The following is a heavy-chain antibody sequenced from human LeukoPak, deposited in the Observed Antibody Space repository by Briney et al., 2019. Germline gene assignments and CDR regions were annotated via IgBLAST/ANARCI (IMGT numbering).Heavy chain of an antibody. CDR3: ARHGQQQLVVHFDY. Sequence: TETLSLTCAVYGGSFSGYYWSWIRQPPGKGLEWIGEINHSGSTNYNPSLKSRVTISVDTSKNQFSLKLSSVTAADTAVYYCARHGQQQLVVHFDYWGQGTLVTVSS. D-gene: IGHD6-13*01. CDR2: INHSGST. CDR1: GGSFSGYY. J-gene: IGHJ4*02. V-gene: IGHV4-34*01.